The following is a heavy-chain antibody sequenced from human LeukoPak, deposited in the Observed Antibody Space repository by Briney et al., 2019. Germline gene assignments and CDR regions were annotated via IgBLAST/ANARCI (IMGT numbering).Heavy chain of an antibody. D-gene: IGHD5-18*01. CDR3: ARVSPNRRISYGYQSWFDP. V-gene: IGHV1-2*02. CDR2: INPNSGGT. Sequence: ASVKVSCKASGYTFTGYYMHWVRQAPGQGLEWMGWINPNSGGTNYAQKFQGRVSMTTDTSTSTAYMELRSLRSDDTAVYFCARVSPNRRISYGYQSWFDPWGQGTLVSVSS. J-gene: IGHJ5*02. CDR1: GYTFTGYY.